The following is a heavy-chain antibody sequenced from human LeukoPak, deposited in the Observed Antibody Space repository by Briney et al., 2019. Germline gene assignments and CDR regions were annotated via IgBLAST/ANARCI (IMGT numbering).Heavy chain of an antibody. CDR2: ISSSGSTI. CDR3: AGGASLQYCATTSCRHGPLDY. Sequence: HPGGSLRLSCAASGFTFSSYEMNWVRQAPGKGLEWVSYISSSGSTIYYADSVKGRFTISRDNAKNSLYLQLNSLRAEDTAVYYCAGGASLQYCATTSCRHGPLDYWGQGTLVTVSS. CDR1: GFTFSSYE. V-gene: IGHV3-48*03. J-gene: IGHJ4*02. D-gene: IGHD2-2*01.